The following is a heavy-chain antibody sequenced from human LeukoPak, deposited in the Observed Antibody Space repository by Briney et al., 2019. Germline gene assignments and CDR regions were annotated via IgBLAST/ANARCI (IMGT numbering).Heavy chain of an antibody. Sequence: ASVKVSCKASGGTFSSYAISWVRQAPGQGLEWMGGIIPIFGTANYAQKFQGRVTITADESTSTAFMELSSLRSEDTAVYYCWGGGWKKPFDYWGQGTLVTVSS. CDR2: IIPIFGTA. CDR1: GGTFSSYA. J-gene: IGHJ4*02. V-gene: IGHV1-69*01. D-gene: IGHD2-21*01. CDR3: WGGGWKKPFDY.